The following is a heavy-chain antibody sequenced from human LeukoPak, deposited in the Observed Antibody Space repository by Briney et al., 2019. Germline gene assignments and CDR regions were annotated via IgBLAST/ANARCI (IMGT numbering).Heavy chain of an antibody. CDR1: GYTFTSYG. D-gene: IGHD6-19*01. CDR2: IIPILGIA. Sequence: SVTVSCKASGYTFTSYGISWVRQAPGQGLEWMGRIIPILGIANYAQKFQGRVTITAEKSTSTAYMELSSLRSEDTAVYYCARGGPLSSGWKWGQGTLVTVSS. V-gene: IGHV1-69*04. J-gene: IGHJ4*02. CDR3: ARGGPLSSGWK.